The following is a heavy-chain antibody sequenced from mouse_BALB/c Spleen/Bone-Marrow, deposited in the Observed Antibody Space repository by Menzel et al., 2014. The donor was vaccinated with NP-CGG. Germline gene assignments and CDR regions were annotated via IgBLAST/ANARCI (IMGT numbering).Heavy chain of an antibody. V-gene: IGHV5-17*02. CDR2: ISSGSSTI. CDR3: ARWGYYYAMDY. CDR1: GFTFSSFG. J-gene: IGHJ4*01. Sequence: EVKLVESGGGLVQPGGSRKLSCAASGFTFSSFGMHWVRQAPEKGLEWVAYISSGSSTIYYADTVKGRFTISRDNPKNTLFLQMTSQRSEDTAMYYCARWGYYYAMDYWGQGTSVTVSS.